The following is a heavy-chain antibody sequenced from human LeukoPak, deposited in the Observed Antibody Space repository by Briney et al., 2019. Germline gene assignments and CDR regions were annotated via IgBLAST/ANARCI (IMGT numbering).Heavy chain of an antibody. J-gene: IGHJ4*02. CDR2: ISSSGSTI. CDR3: ARDVLHYYDSSGYGGDY. V-gene: IGHV3-48*03. CDR1: GFTFSSYE. Sequence: PGGSLRLSCAASGFTFSSYEMNWVRQAPGKGLEWVSYISSSGSTIYYADSVKGRFTISRDNAKNSLYLQMNSLRAEDTAVYYCARDVLHYYDSSGYGGDYWGQGTLVTVSS. D-gene: IGHD3-22*01.